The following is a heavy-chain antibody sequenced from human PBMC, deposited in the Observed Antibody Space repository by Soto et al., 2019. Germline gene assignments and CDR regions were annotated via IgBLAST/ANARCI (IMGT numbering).Heavy chain of an antibody. CDR3: VKNIVVVPAALHYYYYGMDV. CDR2: ISSNGGST. CDR1: GFTFSSYA. J-gene: IGHJ6*02. D-gene: IGHD2-2*01. Sequence: GGSLRLSCSASGFTFSSYAMHWVRQAPGKGLEYVSAISSNGGSTYYADSVKGRFTISRDNSKNTLYLQMSSLRAEDTAVYYCVKNIVVVPAALHYYYYGMDVWGQGTTVTVSS. V-gene: IGHV3-64D*08.